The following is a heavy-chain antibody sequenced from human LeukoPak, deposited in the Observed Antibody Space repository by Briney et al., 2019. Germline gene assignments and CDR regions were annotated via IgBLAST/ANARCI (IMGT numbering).Heavy chain of an antibody. CDR3: ARERKSYYDSSGYYYLDY. J-gene: IGHJ4*02. D-gene: IGHD3-22*01. Sequence: SETLSLTCTVSGGSISSYYWSWIRQPAGKGLEWIGRNYTSGSTNYNPSLKSRVTMSVDTSKNQFSLKLSSVTAADTAVYYCARERKSYYDSSGYYYLDYWGQGTLVTVSS. CDR1: GGSISSYY. V-gene: IGHV4-4*07. CDR2: NYTSGST.